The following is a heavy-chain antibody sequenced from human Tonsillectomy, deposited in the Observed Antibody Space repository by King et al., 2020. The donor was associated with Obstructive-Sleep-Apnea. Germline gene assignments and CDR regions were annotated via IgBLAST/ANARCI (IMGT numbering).Heavy chain of an antibody. D-gene: IGHD1-26*01. Sequence: VQLVESGAEVKKPGASVKVSCKASGYTFTGYYIHWVRQAPGQGLEWMGWINPNSGGTNYAQKVQGWVTMTRDTSISTADMELSRLRSDDTAIYYCARGGTYYADYWGQGTLVTVSS. V-gene: IGHV1-2*04. CDR2: INPNSGGT. J-gene: IGHJ4*02. CDR1: GYTFTGYY. CDR3: ARGGTYYADY.